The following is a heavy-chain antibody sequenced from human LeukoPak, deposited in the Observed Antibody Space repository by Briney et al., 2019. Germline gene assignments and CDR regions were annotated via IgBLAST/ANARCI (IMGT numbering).Heavy chain of an antibody. V-gene: IGHV1-69*05. D-gene: IGHD1-7*01. CDR2: IIPIFGTA. Sequence: SVKVSCKASGGTFSSYAISWVRQAPGQGLEWMGGIIPIFGTANNAQKFQGRVTITTDESTSTAYMELSSLRSEDTAVYYCARDNYAGANWFDPWGQGTLVTVSS. CDR3: ARDNYAGANWFDP. J-gene: IGHJ5*02. CDR1: GGTFSSYA.